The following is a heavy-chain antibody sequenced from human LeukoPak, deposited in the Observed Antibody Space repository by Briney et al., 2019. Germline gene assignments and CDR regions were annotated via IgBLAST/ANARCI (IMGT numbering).Heavy chain of an antibody. V-gene: IGHV3-33*08. CDR3: ARDKNYYGSGSPSLDAFDI. J-gene: IGHJ3*02. Sequence: GRSLRLSCAACVFTFSSDCTHWASQAPSKGREWVSHIWYDGSNLYYADSVKGRFTISKDRSKNRLYLHMDSLRAEDPAVYYCARDKNYYGSGSPSLDAFDIWGQGTMVTVSS. CDR2: IWYDGSNL. D-gene: IGHD3-10*01. CDR1: VFTFSSDC.